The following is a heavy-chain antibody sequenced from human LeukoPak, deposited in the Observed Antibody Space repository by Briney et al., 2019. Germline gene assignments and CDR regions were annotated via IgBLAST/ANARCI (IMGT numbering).Heavy chain of an antibody. D-gene: IGHD5-12*01. CDR1: GFTFSSYS. Sequence: GGSLRLSCAASGFTFSSYSMNWVRQAPGKGLEWVSSISSSSSYIYYADSVKGRFTISRDNAKNSLYLQMNSLRAEDTAVYYCARDNSGYEWVGWGQGTLVTVSS. J-gene: IGHJ4*02. V-gene: IGHV3-21*01. CDR3: ARDNSGYEWVG. CDR2: ISSSSSYI.